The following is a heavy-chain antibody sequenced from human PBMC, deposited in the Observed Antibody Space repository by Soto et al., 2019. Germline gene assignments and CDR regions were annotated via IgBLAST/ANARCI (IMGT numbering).Heavy chain of an antibody. J-gene: IGHJ4*02. CDR1: GYTFTSYG. CDR3: ARDPFGGKSVAGFDH. V-gene: IGHV1-18*01. D-gene: IGHD6-19*01. Sequence: ASVKVSSKASGYTFTSYGISWVRQAPEQGLEWMGWISAYNGNTNYAQKLQGRVTMTTDTSTSTAYMELRSLRSDDTAVYYCARDPFGGKSVAGFDHWGQGTLVTASS. CDR2: ISAYNGNT.